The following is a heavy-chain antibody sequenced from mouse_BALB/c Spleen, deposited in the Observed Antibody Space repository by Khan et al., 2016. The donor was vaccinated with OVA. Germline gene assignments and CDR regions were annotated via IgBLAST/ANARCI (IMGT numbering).Heavy chain of an antibody. CDR2: ISSGGDYT. V-gene: IGHV5-6*01. CDR3: ASHLTGSFAY. D-gene: IGHD4-1*01. CDR1: GFTFSSYS. J-gene: IGHJ3*01. Sequence: EVELVESGGDLVKPGGSLKLSCAASGFTFSSYSMSWVRQTPDKRLEWVATISSGGDYTYYPDNVKGRFTISRDNARNTLYLQRSSLKSEATAMYYCASHLTGSFAYWGQGTLVTVSA.